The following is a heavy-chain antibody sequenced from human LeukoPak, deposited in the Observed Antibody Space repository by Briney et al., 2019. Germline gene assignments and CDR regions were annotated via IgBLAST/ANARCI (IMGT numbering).Heavy chain of an antibody. CDR1: GFIFRNYW. V-gene: IGHV3-7*01. CDR2: INEDGSEK. CDR3: ARNHYDFWSGPLDY. J-gene: IGHJ4*02. Sequence: PGGSLRLSCEAAGFIFRNYWMGWVRQAPGKGLEWVANINEDGSEKYYVDSVKGRFTISRDNSKNTLYLQMNSLRAEDTAVYYCARNHYDFWSGPLDYWGQGTLVTVSS. D-gene: IGHD3-3*01.